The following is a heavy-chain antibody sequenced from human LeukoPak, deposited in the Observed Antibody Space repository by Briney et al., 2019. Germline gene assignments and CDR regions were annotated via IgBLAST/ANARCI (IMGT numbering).Heavy chain of an antibody. CDR2: ISGSGGNT. J-gene: IGHJ4*02. CDR3: AKSGDSSGFSHTPFDF. CDR1: GFTFSSYA. V-gene: IGHV3-23*01. D-gene: IGHD3-22*01. Sequence: GGSLRLSCAASGFTFSSYAMSWVRQAPGKGLEWVSAISGSGGNTYYAGSVKGRFTISRDNSKNTLYLQMNSLRADDTAVYYCAKSGDSSGFSHTPFDFWGQGTLVTVSS.